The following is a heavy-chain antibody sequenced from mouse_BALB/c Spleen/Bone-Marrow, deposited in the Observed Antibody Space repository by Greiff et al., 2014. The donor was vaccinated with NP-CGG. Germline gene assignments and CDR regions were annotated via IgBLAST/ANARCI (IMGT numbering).Heavy chain of an antibody. CDR3: ARYPDYYGNSYAMDY. Sequence: EVKLMESGPELVKPGASVKMSCKASGYTFISYVMHWVKQKPGQGLEWIGYINPYNDGTKYNEKFKGKATLTSDKSSSTAYMELSSLTSEDSAVYYCARYPDYYGNSYAMDYWGQGTSVTVSS. CDR1: GYTFISYV. V-gene: IGHV1-14*01. J-gene: IGHJ4*01. D-gene: IGHD1-1*01. CDR2: INPYNDGT.